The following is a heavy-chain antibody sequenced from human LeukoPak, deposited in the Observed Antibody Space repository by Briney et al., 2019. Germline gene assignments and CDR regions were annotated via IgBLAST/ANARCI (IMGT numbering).Heavy chain of an antibody. V-gene: IGHV1-69*04. CDR1: GGTFSSYA. J-gene: IGHJ4*02. CDR2: IIPILGIA. CDR3: AREPYYYDSSGYYFDY. D-gene: IGHD3-22*01. Sequence: SVKVSCKASGGTFSSYAISWVRQAPGQGLEWMGRIIPILGIANYAQKFQGRVTIIADKSTSTAYMELSSLRSEDTAVYYCAREPYYYDSSGYYFDYWGQGTLVTVSS.